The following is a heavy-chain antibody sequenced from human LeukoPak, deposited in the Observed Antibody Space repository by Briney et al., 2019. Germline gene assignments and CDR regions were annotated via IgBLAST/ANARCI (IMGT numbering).Heavy chain of an antibody. V-gene: IGHV3-74*01. Sequence: PGGSLRLSCAASGFTFSTYWMHWVRQAPGKGLVWVSRIRVDESNTNYADSVKGRFTISRDNAKNTLYLQMNSLRAEDTAVYYCVRDRGDGRNYYFGMDVWGQGTTVIVSS. CDR2: IRVDESNT. J-gene: IGHJ6*02. CDR3: VRDRGDGRNYYFGMDV. CDR1: GFTFSTYW. D-gene: IGHD3-16*01.